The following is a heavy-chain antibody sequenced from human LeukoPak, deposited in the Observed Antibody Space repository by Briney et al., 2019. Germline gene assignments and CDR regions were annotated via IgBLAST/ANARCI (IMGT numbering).Heavy chain of an antibody. V-gene: IGHV3-30*18. CDR1: GFTFSSYG. D-gene: IGHD3-10*01. CDR3: AKLGLSGS. CDR2: ISYDGSNK. Sequence: GGSLRLTCAASGFTFSSYGMHWVRQAPGKGLEWVAVISYDGSNKYYADSVKGRFTISRDNSKNTLYLQMNSLRAEDTAVYYCAKLGLSGSWGQGTLVTASS. J-gene: IGHJ5*02.